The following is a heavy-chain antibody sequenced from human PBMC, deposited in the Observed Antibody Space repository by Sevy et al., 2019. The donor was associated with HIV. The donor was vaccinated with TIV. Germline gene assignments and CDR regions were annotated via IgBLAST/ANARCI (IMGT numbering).Heavy chain of an antibody. CDR1: GGSISSYY. J-gene: IGHJ6*02. D-gene: IGHD2-2*01. V-gene: IGHV4-59*13. CDR2: IYYSGST. CDR3: ARDRAMPDFGGYYYYGMDV. Sequence: SETLSLTCTVSGGSISSYYWSWIRQPPGKGLEWIGYIYYSGSTNYNPSLKSRVTISVGTSKNQFSLKLGSVTAADTAMYYCARDRAMPDFGGYYYYGMDVWGQGTTVTVSS.